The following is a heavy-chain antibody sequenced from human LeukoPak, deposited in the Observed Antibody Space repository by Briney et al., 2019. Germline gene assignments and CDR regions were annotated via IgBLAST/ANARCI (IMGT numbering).Heavy chain of an antibody. J-gene: IGHJ4*02. Sequence: SETLSLTCTVSGGSTSSGNYYWDWIRQPPGKGLEWIGGISSSGNTYYNPSLKSRITISIDTSKNHFSQKLSSVSAADTAVYYCARLGAGPTYYDFWSGYSSFYFDYWGQGTLVTVSS. CDR3: ARLGAGPTYYDFWSGYSSFYFDY. CDR1: GGSTSSGNYY. D-gene: IGHD3-3*01. CDR2: ISSSGNT. V-gene: IGHV4-39*02.